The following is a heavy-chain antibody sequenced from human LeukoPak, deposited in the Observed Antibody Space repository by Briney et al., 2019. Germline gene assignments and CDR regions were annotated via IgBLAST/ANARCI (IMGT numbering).Heavy chain of an antibody. Sequence: PSETLSLTCTVSGGSISSYYWSWIRQPPGKGLEWIGYIYYSGSTNYNPSLKSRVTISVDTSKNQFSLELSSVTAADTAVYYCARAKKYNWNDGAFDIWGQGTMVTVSS. V-gene: IGHV4-59*01. CDR2: IYYSGST. CDR3: ARAKKYNWNDGAFDI. J-gene: IGHJ3*02. D-gene: IGHD1-20*01. CDR1: GGSISSYY.